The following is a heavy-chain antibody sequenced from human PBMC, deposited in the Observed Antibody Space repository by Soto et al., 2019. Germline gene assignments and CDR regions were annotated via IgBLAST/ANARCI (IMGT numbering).Heavy chain of an antibody. CDR2: INSDGSST. CDR3: VRTSLAVAAATREDY. J-gene: IGHJ4*02. Sequence: VQLVESGGGLVQPGGSLRLSGAASGFTFSSYWMHWVRQAPGKGLVWVSRINSDGSSTSYADSVKGRFTISRDNAKNTLYLQMNSLRAEDTAVYYCVRTSLAVAAATREDYWGQGTLVTVSS. D-gene: IGHD2-15*01. CDR1: GFTFSSYW. V-gene: IGHV3-74*01.